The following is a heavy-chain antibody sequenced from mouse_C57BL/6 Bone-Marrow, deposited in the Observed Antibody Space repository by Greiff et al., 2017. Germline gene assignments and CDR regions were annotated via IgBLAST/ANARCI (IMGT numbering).Heavy chain of an antibody. CDR1: GYAFSSSW. J-gene: IGHJ4*01. V-gene: IGHV1-82*01. Sequence: VKLVESGPELVKPGASVKISCKASGYAFSSSWMNWVKQRPGKGLAWIGRIYPGDGDTNYNGKFQGKATMTADKSSSTAYLQLSSLKSEDSAVYFCARGKCCYCAIDYWGQGTSVTVSS. CDR3: ARGKCCYCAIDY. CDR2: IYPGDGDT.